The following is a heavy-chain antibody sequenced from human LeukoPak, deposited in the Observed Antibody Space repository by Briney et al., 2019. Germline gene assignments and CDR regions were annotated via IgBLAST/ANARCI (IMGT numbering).Heavy chain of an antibody. CDR2: ISSNGGST. D-gene: IGHD3-10*01. Sequence: GGSLRLSCAASGFTFSSYAMHWVRQAPGKGLEYVSAISSNGGSTYYANSVKGRFTISRDNSKNTLYLQMGSLRAEDMAVYYCAKDSFSYGSGSYPFHAFDIWGQGTMVTVSS. CDR1: GFTFSSYA. CDR3: AKDSFSYGSGSYPFHAFDI. V-gene: IGHV3-64*01. J-gene: IGHJ3*02.